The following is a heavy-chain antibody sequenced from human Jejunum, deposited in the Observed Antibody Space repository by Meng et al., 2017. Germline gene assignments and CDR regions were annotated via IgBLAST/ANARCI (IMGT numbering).Heavy chain of an antibody. V-gene: IGHV3-21*01. J-gene: IGHJ4*02. D-gene: IGHD6-19*01. CDR3: ARDLGSGGSLHYFDQ. CDR2: ISSTSTYI. Sequence: GGSLRLSCAASEFTFSTYSMNWVRQAPGKGLEWVASISSTSTYIFYADSVRGRFTISRDNAKNSLFLQMNSLRAEDTAVYYCARDLGSGGSLHYFDQWGQGTRVTVSS. CDR1: EFTFSTYS.